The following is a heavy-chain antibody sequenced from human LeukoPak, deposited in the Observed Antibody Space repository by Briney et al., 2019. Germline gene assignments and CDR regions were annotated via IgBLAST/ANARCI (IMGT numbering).Heavy chain of an antibody. D-gene: IGHD6-13*01. CDR3: AKRVGYGYGMDV. Sequence: SGGSLRLSCEASGFSFSSNDTSWVRQAPGKGLECVSVIDRGGSTFADSVKGRFTISRDNSKNTLYLQMNSLRVEDTAEFYCAKRVGYGYGMDVWGQGTTVTVSS. V-gene: IGHV3-53*01. CDR2: IDRGGST. J-gene: IGHJ6*02. CDR1: GFSFSSND.